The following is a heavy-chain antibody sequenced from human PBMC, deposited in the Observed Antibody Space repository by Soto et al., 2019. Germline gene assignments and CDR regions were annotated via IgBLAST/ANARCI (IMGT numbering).Heavy chain of an antibody. J-gene: IGHJ4*02. D-gene: IGHD2-15*01. CDR1: GFTFGAYW. Sequence: PGGSLRLSCAASGFTFGAYWMTWVRQAPGKGLEWVANIKGDGSEKYFGDSVRGRFAISRDNAENSLYLQMHSLRAEDTAVYYCARDIVVGGRRLNYWGQGTLVTVSS. CDR2: IKGDGSEK. V-gene: IGHV3-7*01. CDR3: ARDIVVGGRRLNY.